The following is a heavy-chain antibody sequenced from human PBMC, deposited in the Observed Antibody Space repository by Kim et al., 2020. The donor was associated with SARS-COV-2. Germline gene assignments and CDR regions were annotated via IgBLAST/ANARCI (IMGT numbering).Heavy chain of an antibody. CDR3: ARGSSGYDLNERDAFDI. D-gene: IGHD5-12*01. Sequence: KCRVTLSVNTSKNQFSLKLSSVTAADTAVYYCARGSSGYDLNERDAFDIWGQGTMVTVSS. V-gene: IGHV4-31*02. J-gene: IGHJ3*02.